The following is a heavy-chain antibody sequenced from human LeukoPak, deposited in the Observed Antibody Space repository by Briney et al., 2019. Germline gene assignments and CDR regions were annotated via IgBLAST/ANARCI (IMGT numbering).Heavy chain of an antibody. CDR2: IYYSGST. Sequence: SETLSLTCTVSGGSISSSSYYWGWIRQPPGKGLEWIGSIYYSGSTYYNPSLKSRVTISVDTSKNQFSLKLSSVTAAVTAVYYCARRLPDYGDQPGAFDIWGQGTMVTVSS. V-gene: IGHV4-39*01. CDR3: ARRLPDYGDQPGAFDI. J-gene: IGHJ3*02. D-gene: IGHD4-17*01. CDR1: GGSISSSSYY.